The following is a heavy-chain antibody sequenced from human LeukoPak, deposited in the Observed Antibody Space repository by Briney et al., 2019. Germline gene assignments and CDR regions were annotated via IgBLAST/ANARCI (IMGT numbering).Heavy chain of an antibody. Sequence: AASVKVSCKASGGTFSSYAISWVRQAPGQGLEWMGGIIPIFGTANYAQKLQGRVTMTTDTSTSTAYMELRSLRSDDTAVYYCARGGGLAAAVDPLFDPWGQGTLVTVSS. CDR1: GGTFSSYA. V-gene: IGHV1-69*05. D-gene: IGHD6-13*01. CDR3: ARGGGLAAAVDPLFDP. J-gene: IGHJ5*02. CDR2: IIPIFGTA.